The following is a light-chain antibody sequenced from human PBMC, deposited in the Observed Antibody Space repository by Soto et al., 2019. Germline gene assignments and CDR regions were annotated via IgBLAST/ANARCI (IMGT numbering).Light chain of an antibody. J-gene: IGKJ1*01. CDR1: QTISSW. Sequence: DIQLTQSPATLSGSVGERVTLTCLASQTISSWLAWYQQKPGKAPKRLIYKASTLKSGVTSRFSGSGSGTEFTLTISSLQPDDFATDYCQHYNSYSEAFGQGTKVDI. CDR2: KAS. CDR3: QHYNSYSEA. V-gene: IGKV1-5*03.